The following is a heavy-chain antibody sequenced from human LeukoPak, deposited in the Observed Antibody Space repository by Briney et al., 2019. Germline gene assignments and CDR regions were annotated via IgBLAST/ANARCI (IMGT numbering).Heavy chain of an antibody. CDR3: ARSRGLDF. V-gene: IGHV3-7*05. Sequence: GGSLRLSCAASGFTFSAYYMSWVRQPPGKGLEWVANIKQDGSEKYYVDSVKGRFTISRDNAKNLLYLQMNSLRAEDTAVYYCARSRGLDFWGQGTLVTVSS. CDR1: GFTFSAYY. J-gene: IGHJ4*02. CDR2: IKQDGSEK.